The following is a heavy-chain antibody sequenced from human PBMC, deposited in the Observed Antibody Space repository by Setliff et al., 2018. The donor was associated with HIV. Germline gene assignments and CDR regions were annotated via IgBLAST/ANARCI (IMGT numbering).Heavy chain of an antibody. J-gene: IGHJ4*02. CDR1: GFTFGDYA. Sequence: PGGSLRLSCTASGFTFGDYAMSWVRQAPGKGLEWVGFIRSKAYGGTTEYAASVKGRFTISRDDSKSIAYLQMNSLKTEYTAVYYCTRDTLSRCFDYWGQGTLVTVSS. CDR2: IRSKAYGGTT. CDR3: TRDTLSRCFDY. V-gene: IGHV3-49*04. D-gene: IGHD4-17*01.